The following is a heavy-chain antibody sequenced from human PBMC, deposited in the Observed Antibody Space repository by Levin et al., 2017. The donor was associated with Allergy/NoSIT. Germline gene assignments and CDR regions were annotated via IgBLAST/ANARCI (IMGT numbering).Heavy chain of an antibody. CDR3: ARYRYWNYEIFYYAMDV. CDR2: ISSSSNTK. D-gene: IGHD1-7*01. V-gene: IGHV3-48*01. Sequence: QPGESLKISCAASGFPFSCYSMHLVXXAXXRGLEWISYISSSSNTKYYADSVKGRFTISRDNAKNSLFLQMNSLRVEDPAVYYCARYRYWNYEIFYYAMDVWGQGTMVTVSS. J-gene: IGHJ6*02. CDR1: GFPFSCYS.